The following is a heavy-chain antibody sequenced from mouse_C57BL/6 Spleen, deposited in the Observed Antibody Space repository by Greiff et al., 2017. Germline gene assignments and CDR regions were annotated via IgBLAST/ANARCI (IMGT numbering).Heavy chain of an antibody. V-gene: IGHV1-15*01. CDR3: RNWVDY. D-gene: IGHD4-1*01. CDR2: IVPESGGT. Sequence: VQLQQSGAELVRPGASVTLSCKASGYTFTDYEMHWVKQTPVHGLEWIGAIVPESGGTAYNQKFKGKAILTADKSSSTAYMELRSLTAEDSAVYYCRNWVDYWGQGTTLTVSS. J-gene: IGHJ2*01. CDR1: GYTFTDYE.